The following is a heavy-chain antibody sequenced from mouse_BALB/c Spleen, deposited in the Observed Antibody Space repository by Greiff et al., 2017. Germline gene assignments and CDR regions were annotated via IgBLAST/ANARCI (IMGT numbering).Heavy chain of an antibody. V-gene: IGHV1-66*01. CDR3: ARVEYEFAY. J-gene: IGHJ3*01. Sequence: VKLMESGPELVKPGASVKISCKASGYSFTSYYIHWVKQRPGQGLEWIGWIFPGSGNTKYNEKFKGKATLTADTSSSTAYMQLSSLTSEDSAVYFCARVEYEFAYWGQGTLVTVSA. CDR2: IFPGSGNT. CDR1: GYSFTSYY. D-gene: IGHD2-14*01.